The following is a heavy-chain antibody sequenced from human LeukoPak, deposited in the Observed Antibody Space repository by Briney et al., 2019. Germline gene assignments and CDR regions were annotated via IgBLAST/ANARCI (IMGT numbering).Heavy chain of an antibody. CDR1: GYNFIDYY. V-gene: IGHV1-2*02. Sequence: ASVKVSCKPSGYNFIDYYIHWVRQAPGQGLEWVGRIDPVSGGTHYAQKFQVRVTMTRDTSTSTGYMDMSRLKSHATALCYCARAAGPYTTRRLHYWGQGTLVSVSS. CDR3: ARAAGPYTTRRLHY. CDR2: IDPVSGGT. D-gene: IGHD1-26*01. J-gene: IGHJ4*02.